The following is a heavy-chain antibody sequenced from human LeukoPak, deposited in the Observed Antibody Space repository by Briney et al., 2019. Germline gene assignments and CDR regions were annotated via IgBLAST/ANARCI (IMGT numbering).Heavy chain of an antibody. CDR2: IPAYNGNR. CDR3: ARDQSVRLLQTSSTYFKHVFAI. J-gene: IGHJ3*02. CDR1: GYTLTNYG. V-gene: IGHV1-18*01. Sequence: ASVKVSCESSGYTLTNYGISWVPQAPGLGLEWRGWIPAYNGNRNYAQKVHGRITMTTDTSTSTASMELRSLRFDDTAVYYCARDQSVRLLQTSSTYFKHVFAIWGQGSMVTVSS. D-gene: IGHD6-13*01.